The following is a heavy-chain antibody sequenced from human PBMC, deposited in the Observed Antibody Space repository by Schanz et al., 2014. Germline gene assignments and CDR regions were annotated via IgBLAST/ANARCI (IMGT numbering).Heavy chain of an antibody. J-gene: IGHJ3*02. V-gene: IGHV3-66*01. CDR1: GFTVSSNF. Sequence: EVQLLESGGGLVKPGGSLRLSCAATGFTVSSNFVSWVRQAPGKGLEWVSVFYSGGSTYYADSVKGRFTISRDNFKNTVYLQMSSLIAEDTAIYYCAKVGSSSWYTAFDIWGQGTVVTVSS. D-gene: IGHD6-13*01. CDR2: FYSGGST. CDR3: AKVGSSSWYTAFDI.